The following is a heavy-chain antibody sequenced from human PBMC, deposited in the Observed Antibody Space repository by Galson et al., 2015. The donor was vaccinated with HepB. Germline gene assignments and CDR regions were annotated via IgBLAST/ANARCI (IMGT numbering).Heavy chain of an antibody. J-gene: IGHJ4*02. Sequence: SLRLSCAASGFTFSSYWMSWVRQAPGKGLEWVANINEDGSEKYYVDSVKGRFTISRDNAKNSLYLQMNSLRVEDTAVYYCASVLLHSSSSDYWGQGTQVTVSS. CDR1: GFTFSSYW. V-gene: IGHV3-7*01. CDR3: ASVLLHSSSSDY. D-gene: IGHD6-13*01. CDR2: INEDGSEK.